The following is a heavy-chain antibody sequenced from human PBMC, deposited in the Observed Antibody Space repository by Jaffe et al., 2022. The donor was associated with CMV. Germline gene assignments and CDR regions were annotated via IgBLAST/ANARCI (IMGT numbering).Heavy chain of an antibody. Sequence: QVQLQESGPGLVKPSETLSLTCTVSGGSISSYYWSWIRQPPGKGLEWIGYIYYSGSTNYNPSLKSRVTISVDTSKNQFSLKLSSVTAADTAVYYCARDPGLAGAWFDPWGQGTLVTVSS. D-gene: IGHD6-19*01. CDR3: ARDPGLAGAWFDP. V-gene: IGHV4-59*01. CDR1: GGSISSYY. J-gene: IGHJ5*02. CDR2: IYYSGST.